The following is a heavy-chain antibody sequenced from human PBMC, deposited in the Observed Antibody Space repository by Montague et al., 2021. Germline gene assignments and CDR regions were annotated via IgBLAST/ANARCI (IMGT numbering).Heavy chain of an antibody. V-gene: IGHV3-23*01. CDR3: AKDHFSGGSYGGSGDMDV. J-gene: IGHJ6*03. D-gene: IGHD2-15*01. Sequence: SLRLSCSASGFTLSSYAMGRVRQAPGKGLEWVSAIGASGDNTYYAESVKGRFTISRDISKNTLYLQMNSLGAEDTALYYCAKDHFSGGSYGGSGDMDVWGKGTTVTVSS. CDR1: GFTLSSYA. CDR2: IGASGDNT.